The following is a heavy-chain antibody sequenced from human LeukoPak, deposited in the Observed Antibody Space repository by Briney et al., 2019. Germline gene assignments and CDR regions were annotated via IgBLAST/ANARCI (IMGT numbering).Heavy chain of an antibody. CDR3: ARDPPYCSGGSCYVSTVWWDY. CDR1: GYTFINYG. J-gene: IGHJ4*02. D-gene: IGHD2-15*01. V-gene: IGHV1-18*01. CDR2: ISASNGNT. Sequence: ASVKVSCKASGYTFINYGVTWVRQAPGQGLEWMGWISASNGNTNYAQKLQGRVTMTTETSTSTAYMELRSLRSDDTAVYYCARDPPYCSGGSCYVSTVWWDYWGQGTLVTVSS.